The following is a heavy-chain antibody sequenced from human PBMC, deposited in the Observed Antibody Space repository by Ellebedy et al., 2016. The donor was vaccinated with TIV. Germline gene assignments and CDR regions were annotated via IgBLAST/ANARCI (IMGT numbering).Heavy chain of an antibody. CDR3: VRDGLFDSSGSGSFDY. Sequence: GESLKISCAASGFTFSDYTMNWARQAPGKGLEWVSYISTSSTTIYYADSVKGRFTISRDDAKHSLYLQMNSLRVEDTAVYYCVRDGLFDSSGSGSFDYWGQGTLATVSS. CDR1: GFTFSDYT. D-gene: IGHD3-22*01. CDR2: ISTSSTTI. J-gene: IGHJ4*02. V-gene: IGHV3-48*01.